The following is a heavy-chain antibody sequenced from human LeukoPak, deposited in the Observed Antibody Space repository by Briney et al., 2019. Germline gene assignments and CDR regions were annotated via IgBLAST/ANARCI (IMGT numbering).Heavy chain of an antibody. CDR3: AREGNFGITIFGVVPGWFDP. D-gene: IGHD3-3*01. J-gene: IGHJ5*02. V-gene: IGHV3-30*03. CDR2: ISHDGGNK. CDR1: GFAFSQFP. Sequence: AGGSLGLSCVASGFAFSQFPVHWVRQAPGKRLEWVAFISHDGGNKKYGDSVKGRFTISRDNSKNTVYLQMNSLRAEDTAVYYCAREGNFGITIFGVVPGWFDPWGQGTLVTVSS.